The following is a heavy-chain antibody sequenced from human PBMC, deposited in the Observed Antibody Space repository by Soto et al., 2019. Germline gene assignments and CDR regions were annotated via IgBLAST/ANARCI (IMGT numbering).Heavy chain of an antibody. CDR3: ARVSGIVAVITSHAFDI. V-gene: IGHV4-31*03. J-gene: IGHJ3*02. CDR1: GGSISSSSYY. CDR2: IYYSGST. D-gene: IGHD3-22*01. Sequence: SETLSLTCTVSGGSISSSSYYWGWIRQPPGKGLEWIGYIYYSGSTYYNPSLKSRVTISVDTSKNQFSLKLSSVTAADTAVYYCARVSGIVAVITSHAFDIWGQGXMVTVSS.